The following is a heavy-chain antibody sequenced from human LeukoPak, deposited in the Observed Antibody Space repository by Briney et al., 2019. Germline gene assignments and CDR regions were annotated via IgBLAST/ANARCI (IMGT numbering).Heavy chain of an antibody. Sequence: PGGSLRLSRAASGFTFSNAWMSWVRQAPGKGLEWVGRIKSKTDGGTTDYAAHVKGRFTISRDDSKNTLYLQMNSLKTEDTAVYYCTTDQLMMTTVDYWGQGTLVTVSS. CDR1: GFTFSNAW. V-gene: IGHV3-15*01. J-gene: IGHJ4*02. CDR3: TTDQLMMTTVDY. D-gene: IGHD4-17*01. CDR2: IKSKTDGGTT.